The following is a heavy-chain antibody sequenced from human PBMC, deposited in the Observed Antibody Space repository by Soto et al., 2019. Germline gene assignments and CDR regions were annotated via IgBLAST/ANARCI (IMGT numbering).Heavy chain of an antibody. V-gene: IGHV1-46*01. Sequence: GASVKVSCKASGYTFTSYYIHWVRQAPGQGLEWMGIINPNGDTTNYPQKFQGRVTITRDTSTSTVFMELNSLRFEDTAVYYCVRSIVVTGRWYFDLWGRGTLVTVSS. D-gene: IGHD6-19*01. CDR3: VRSIVVTGRWYFDL. CDR2: INPNGDTT. J-gene: IGHJ2*01. CDR1: GYTFTSYY.